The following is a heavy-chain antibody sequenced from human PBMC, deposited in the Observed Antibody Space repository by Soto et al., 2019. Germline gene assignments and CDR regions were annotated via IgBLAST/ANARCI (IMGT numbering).Heavy chain of an antibody. CDR1: GFTFSSYA. V-gene: IGHV3-23*01. CDR2: ISGSGGST. Sequence: WWSLRLSCAASGFTFSSYAMSWWRQAPGKGLEWVSAISGSGGSTYYADSVKGRFTISRDNSKNTLYLQMNSLRAEDTAVYYCAKAVLLWFGESHYFDYWGQGTLVTVSS. CDR3: AKAVLLWFGESHYFDY. J-gene: IGHJ4*02. D-gene: IGHD3-10*01.